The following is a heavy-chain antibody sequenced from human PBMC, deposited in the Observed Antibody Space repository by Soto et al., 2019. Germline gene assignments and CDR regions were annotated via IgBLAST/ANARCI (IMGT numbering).Heavy chain of an antibody. CDR3: ARDGPTPTPSSDCSGGSCYWVWFDP. J-gene: IGHJ5*02. D-gene: IGHD2-15*01. CDR1: GYAFTSYG. Sequence: GVSVNVYCKASGYAFTSYGISWVRQDPGQGLEWMGWISAYNGNTNYAQKLQGRVTMTTDTSTSTAYMELRSLRSDDTAVYYCARDGPTPTPSSDCSGGSCYWVWFDPWGQGTLVTVSS. CDR2: ISAYNGNT. V-gene: IGHV1-18*01.